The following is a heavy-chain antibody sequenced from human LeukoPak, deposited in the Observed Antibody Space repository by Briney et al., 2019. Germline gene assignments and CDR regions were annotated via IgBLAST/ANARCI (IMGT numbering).Heavy chain of an antibody. CDR1: GGSISSSSYY. CDR3: AREKAGFY. J-gene: IGHJ4*02. Sequence: SETLSLTCTVSGGSISSSSYYWGWIRQPPGKGLEWIGSIYYSGSTYYNPSLKSRVTMSVDTSKNQFSLKLSSVTAADTAVYYCAREKAGFYWGQGTLVTVSS. CDR2: IYYSGST. V-gene: IGHV4-39*07.